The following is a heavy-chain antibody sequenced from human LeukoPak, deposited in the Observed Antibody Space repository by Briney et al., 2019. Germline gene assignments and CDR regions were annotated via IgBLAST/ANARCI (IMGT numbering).Heavy chain of an antibody. V-gene: IGHV4-39*07. CDR3: ASDYQYSSGWYQFGY. Sequence: SSETLSLTCTVSGGSISSSSYYWGWIRQPPGKGLEGIGGIYYSGSTYYHPSLKSRVTISVDTSKNQFSLKLSSVTAADTAVYYCASDYQYSSGWYQFGYWGQGTLVTVFS. CDR1: GGSISSSSYY. CDR2: IYYSGST. D-gene: IGHD6-13*01. J-gene: IGHJ4*02.